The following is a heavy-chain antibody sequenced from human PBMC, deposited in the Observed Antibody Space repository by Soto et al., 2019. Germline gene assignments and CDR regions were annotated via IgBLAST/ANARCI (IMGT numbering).Heavy chain of an antibody. Sequence: QVQLVQSGAEVKKPGASVKVSCKASGYTFTRSGISWVRQAPGQGLEWMGWISTYNGDTNYAQTFQGRVTMTTDTSTRTVHMAVRSLRSDDTAVYYCAREGVAHYYYYGMDVWGQGTPVTVSS. CDR2: ISTYNGDT. J-gene: IGHJ6*02. V-gene: IGHV1-18*01. CDR1: GYTFTRSG. D-gene: IGHD5-12*01. CDR3: AREGVAHYYYYGMDV.